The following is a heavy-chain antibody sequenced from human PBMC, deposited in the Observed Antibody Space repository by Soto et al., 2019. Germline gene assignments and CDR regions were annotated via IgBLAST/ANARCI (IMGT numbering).Heavy chain of an antibody. D-gene: IGHD2-2*01. CDR3: AKDIWLGDGSTTKCYVHMDV. Sequence: QVQLVESGGGVVQPGKSLRLSCAASGFTFSKYGMHWVRQAPGTGLEWVAVIWYDGSKKYYGDSVKGRFTIARDNSKSTLYLQMNRRRVEDTSAYYCAKDIWLGDGSTTKCYVHMDVWCKGNTVTVSS. CDR1: GFTFSKYG. CDR2: IWYDGSKK. V-gene: IGHV3-30*18. J-gene: IGHJ6*03.